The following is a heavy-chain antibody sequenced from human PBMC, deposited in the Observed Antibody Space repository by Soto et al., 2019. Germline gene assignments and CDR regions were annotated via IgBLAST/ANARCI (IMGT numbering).Heavy chain of an antibody. D-gene: IGHD2-2*01. CDR3: ARDWRYCSSSSCPLAEYFQH. V-gene: IGHV3-7*03. J-gene: IGHJ1*01. CDR2: IKQDGSEK. Sequence: PGGSLRLSCAASGFTFSTYWMSWVRQAPGKGLEWVANIKQDGSEKNYVDSVKGRFTISRDNAKNSVYLQMNSLRAEDTAVYYCARDWRYCSSSSCPLAEYFQHWGQGTLVTVSS. CDR1: GFTFSTYW.